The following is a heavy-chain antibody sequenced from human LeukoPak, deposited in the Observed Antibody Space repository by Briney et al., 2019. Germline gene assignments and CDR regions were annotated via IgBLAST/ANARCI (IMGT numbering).Heavy chain of an antibody. CDR3: GRDPRLGIRGYTYGYIDH. CDR2: INTNTGNP. D-gene: IGHD5-18*01. V-gene: IGHV7-4-1*02. Sequence: GASVKVSCKTSGYTFTNNAINCVRQAPGQGLEWMGWINTNTGNPTYAQGFFTGRYVFSLGTSASTAYLQINGLNADDTAVYYCGRDPRLGIRGYTYGYIDHWGQGTLLTVAS. CDR1: GYTFTNNA. J-gene: IGHJ4*02.